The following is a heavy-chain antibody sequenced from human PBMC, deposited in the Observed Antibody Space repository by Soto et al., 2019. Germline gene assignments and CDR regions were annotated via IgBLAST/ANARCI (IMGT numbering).Heavy chain of an antibody. Sequence: QVQQLASGPGLVTPWDTLSLTCTVSGAYVSDFSWSWIRQPAGKGLAWIGRITVNGITQYTPSFSIRFTRSMDTSRNQFSLNLQSATAADTALYYCARESGENWTYEAHWGQGTLVTVSS. CDR2: ITVNGIT. V-gene: IGHV4-4*07. CDR1: GAYVSDFS. D-gene: IGHD1-7*01. CDR3: ARESGENWTYEAH. J-gene: IGHJ1*01.